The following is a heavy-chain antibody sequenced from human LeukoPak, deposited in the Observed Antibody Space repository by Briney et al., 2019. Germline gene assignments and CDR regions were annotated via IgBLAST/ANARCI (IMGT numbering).Heavy chain of an antibody. CDR1: GFIFSSYG. J-gene: IGHJ3*02. CDR3: ANGYYYGSGSYYKEAFDI. D-gene: IGHD3-10*01. Sequence: GGSLRLSCAASGFIFSSYGMHWVRQAPGKGLEWVAVIWYDGSNKYYADSVKGRFTISRDNSKNTLYLQMNSLRAEDTAVYYCANGYYYGSGSYYKEAFDIWGQGTMVTVSS. V-gene: IGHV3-30*02. CDR2: IWYDGSNK.